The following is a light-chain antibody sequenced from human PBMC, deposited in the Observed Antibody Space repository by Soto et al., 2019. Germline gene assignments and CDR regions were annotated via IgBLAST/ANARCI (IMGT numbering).Light chain of an antibody. J-gene: IGLJ1*01. CDR1: SSDVGGYSY. CDR2: DVT. V-gene: IGLV2-11*01. Sequence: QSALTQPRSVSGSPGQSVTISCTGTSSDVGGYSYVSWYQQHPGKAPKLMIYDVTTRPSGIPDRFSGSKSGNTASLTISGLQAEDVADYYCFSYAGNYTFVFGTGTKVTVL. CDR3: FSYAGNYTFV.